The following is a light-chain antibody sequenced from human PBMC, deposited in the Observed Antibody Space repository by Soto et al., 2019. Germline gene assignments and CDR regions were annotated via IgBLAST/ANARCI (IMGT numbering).Light chain of an antibody. CDR2: TAS. CDR3: QQSYSMPRT. V-gene: IGKV1-39*01. Sequence: DIEMTQSPSSLSASVGDRVTITCRASQSISFYLNWYQQKPGKAPKLLIYTASNVQSGVPSRISGSGSGTEFTLAITSLQHEDFATYYCQQSYSMPRTLGQGTKVDIK. CDR1: QSISFY. J-gene: IGKJ1*01.